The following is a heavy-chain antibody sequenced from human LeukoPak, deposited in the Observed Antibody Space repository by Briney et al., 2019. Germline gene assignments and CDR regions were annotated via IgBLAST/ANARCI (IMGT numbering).Heavy chain of an antibody. J-gene: IGHJ3*02. Sequence: GGSLRLSCAASGFTFSNYAMHWVRQAPGKGLEWVAVISSDANKQYYADSVKGRFAISSDSSKNTLYLQMDSLRSEDTAVYYCAKSDGRSGYYYSDAFNIWGQGTTVTVSS. CDR2: ISSDANKQ. D-gene: IGHD3-22*01. CDR1: GFTFSNYA. V-gene: IGHV3-30*18. CDR3: AKSDGRSGYYYSDAFNI.